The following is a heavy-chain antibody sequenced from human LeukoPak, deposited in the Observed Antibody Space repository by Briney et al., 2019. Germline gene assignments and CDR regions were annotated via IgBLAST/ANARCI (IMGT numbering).Heavy chain of an antibody. CDR3: AKEGTTYYDILTGYFDY. V-gene: IGHV3-30*18. CDR1: GFTFSSYG. CDR2: ISYDGSNK. Sequence: GGSLRLSCAASGFTFSSYGMHWVRQAPGKGLEWVAVISYDGSNKYYADSVKGRFTISRDNSKNTLYLQMNSLRAEDTAVYYCAKEGTTYYDILTGYFDYWGQGTLVTVSS. D-gene: IGHD3-9*01. J-gene: IGHJ4*02.